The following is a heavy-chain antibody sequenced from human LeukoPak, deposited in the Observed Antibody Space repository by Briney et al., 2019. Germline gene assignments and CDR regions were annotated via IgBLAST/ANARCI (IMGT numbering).Heavy chain of an antibody. CDR3: ARDLELERDRWNYFES. J-gene: IGHJ4*02. D-gene: IGHD3-3*01. CDR2: IYNDGST. V-gene: IGHV4-59*01. CDR1: GGSISNFF. Sequence: SETLSLTCTVSGGSISNFFWAWIRQPPGKGLEWIGYIYNDGSTKYNPSLKSRVTISINASKNQFSLKLNSVTDADTALYYCARDLELERDRWNYFESWGQGTLVTVSS.